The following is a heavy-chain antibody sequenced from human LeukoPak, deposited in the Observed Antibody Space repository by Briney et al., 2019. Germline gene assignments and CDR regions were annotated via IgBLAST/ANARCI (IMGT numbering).Heavy chain of an antibody. Sequence: GGSLRLSCAASGFTFSTYWMTWVREAPGKGLKWGANIKQDGRDKYNADSVKGRFTISRDNAKNSLYLQMNSLRAEDTAVYYCARVISGGSGWTPYHFDYWGQGTLVTVSS. CDR2: IKQDGRDK. D-gene: IGHD6-19*01. CDR3: ARVISGGSGWTPYHFDY. J-gene: IGHJ4*02. V-gene: IGHV3-7*01. CDR1: GFTFSTYW.